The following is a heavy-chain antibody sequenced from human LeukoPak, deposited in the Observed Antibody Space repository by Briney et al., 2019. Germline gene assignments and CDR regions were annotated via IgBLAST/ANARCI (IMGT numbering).Heavy chain of an antibody. Sequence: ASVKVSCKASGYTFTGYYMHWVRQAPGQGLEWMGWINPNSGGTNYAQKFQGRVTMTRDTSISTAYMELSRLRSDDTAVYYCARPKPGFHPWFYPFDYWGQGTLVTVSS. D-gene: IGHD2/OR15-2a*01. CDR3: ARPKPGFHPWFYPFDY. J-gene: IGHJ4*02. CDR2: INPNSGGT. CDR1: GYTFTGYY. V-gene: IGHV1-2*02.